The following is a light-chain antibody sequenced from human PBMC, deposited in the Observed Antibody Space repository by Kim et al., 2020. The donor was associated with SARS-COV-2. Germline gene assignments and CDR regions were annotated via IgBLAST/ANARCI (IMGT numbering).Light chain of an antibody. CDR1: QSFSYS. CDR3: QQYNYWPIT. Sequence: SPGETATLSCTASQSFSYSLAWYQQKPGRAPRLVIYGASSRATGVPARFSGSGSATEFTLTISSLQSEDFALYFCQQYNYWPITFGQGTRREIK. CDR2: GAS. J-gene: IGKJ5*01. V-gene: IGKV3-15*01.